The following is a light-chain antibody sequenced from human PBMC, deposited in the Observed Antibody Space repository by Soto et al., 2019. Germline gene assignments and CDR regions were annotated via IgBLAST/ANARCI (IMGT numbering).Light chain of an antibody. CDR2: EVS. CDR3: QHYSGDRAT. Sequence: DIHLTQTPATLSASVGDRVTISCRASESINKWVAWYQHKPGKGPNLLIYEVSTLYTGVPSRFSGSGSGTEFSLTISSLRPEDFETYYCQHYSGDRATFGQGTKVEI. J-gene: IGKJ1*01. V-gene: IGKV1-5*03. CDR1: ESINKW.